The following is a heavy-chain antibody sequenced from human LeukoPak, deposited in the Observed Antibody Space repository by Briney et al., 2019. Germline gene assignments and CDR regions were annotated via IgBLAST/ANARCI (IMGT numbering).Heavy chain of an antibody. J-gene: IGHJ5*02. D-gene: IGHD3-10*01. CDR2: IFHTGST. CDR3: AREFWFANAPGPWLDP. Sequence: SETLSLTCVVSGDSISSGAYSWSWIRQPPGKGLEWIGYIFHTGSTFYNPSLKSRVTISVDNSKNQFSLRLTSVTAADTAVYYCAREFWFANAPGPWLDPWGQGTLVTVSS. V-gene: IGHV4-30-2*01. CDR1: GDSISSGAYS.